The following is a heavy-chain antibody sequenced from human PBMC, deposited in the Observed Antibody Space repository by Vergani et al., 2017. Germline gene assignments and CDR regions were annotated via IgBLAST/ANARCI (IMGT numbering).Heavy chain of an antibody. CDR3: ARESIWSGYYYYFDY. J-gene: IGHJ4*02. CDR2: IYYSGST. CDR1: GGSISSYY. Sequence: QVQLQESGPGLVKPSETLSLTCTVSGGSISSYYWSWIRQPPGKGLEWVGYIYYSGSTNYNPSLKSRVTISVDTSKNQFSLKLSSVTAADTAVYYCARESIWSGYYYYFDYWGQGTLVTVSS. V-gene: IGHV4-59*01. D-gene: IGHD3-3*01.